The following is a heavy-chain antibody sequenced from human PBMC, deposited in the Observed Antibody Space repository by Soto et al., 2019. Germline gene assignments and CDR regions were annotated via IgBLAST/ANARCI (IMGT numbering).Heavy chain of an antibody. CDR1: GFTFSDYP. Sequence: PGGSLRLSCAASGFTFSDYPMNWVRQAPGKGLEWVSSIRTISSAIYFADSVRGRFTISRDNARNSLYLQMTSLRDEDTVVYYCARETPSFDSWGQGTLVTVSS. D-gene: IGHD2-15*01. J-gene: IGHJ5*01. V-gene: IGHV3-48*02. CDR3: ARETPSFDS. CDR2: IRTISSAI.